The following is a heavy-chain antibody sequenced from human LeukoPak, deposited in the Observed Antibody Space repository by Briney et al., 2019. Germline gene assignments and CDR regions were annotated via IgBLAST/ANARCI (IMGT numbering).Heavy chain of an antibody. Sequence: PGGSLRLSCAASGFTFDDYAMHWVRQAPGKGLEWVSGISWNSGSIGYADSVKGRFTISRDNAKNSLYLQMNSLRAEDPALYYCAKDPRSYYYSGMDVWGQGTTVTVSS. CDR1: GFTFDDYA. J-gene: IGHJ6*02. D-gene: IGHD6-19*01. CDR3: AKDPRSYYYSGMDV. CDR2: ISWNSGSI. V-gene: IGHV3-9*01.